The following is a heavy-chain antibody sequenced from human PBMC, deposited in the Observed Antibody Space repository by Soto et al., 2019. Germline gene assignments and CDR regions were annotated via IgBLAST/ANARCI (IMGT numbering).Heavy chain of an antibody. Sequence: PGRSLRLSCAASGFTFSSYAMSWVRPAPGKGLDWVSAISGSGCITYYADSVKGRFTIPRQNSKNTLYLQMNSLRAEDTAFDYCEKDRWGAKSVWFDPGGQEPLFTVS. CDR2: ISGSGCIT. CDR1: GFTFSSYA. D-gene: IGHD3-16*01. J-gene: IGHJ5*02. V-gene: IGHV3-23*01. CDR3: EKDRWGAKSVWFDP.